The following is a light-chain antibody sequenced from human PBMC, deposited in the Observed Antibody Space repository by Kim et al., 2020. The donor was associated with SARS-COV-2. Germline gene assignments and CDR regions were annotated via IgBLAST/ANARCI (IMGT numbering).Light chain of an antibody. Sequence: DIQMTQSPSTLSASVGDRVTITCRASQSISMWLAWYQQKPGKAPRLLIHKASTLESGVPSRFSGSGSGTEFTLTISTLQPDDFATYYCQQYKSYVLTFGGGTKVDIK. V-gene: IGKV1-5*03. CDR3: QQYKSYVLT. CDR1: QSISMW. CDR2: KAS. J-gene: IGKJ4*01.